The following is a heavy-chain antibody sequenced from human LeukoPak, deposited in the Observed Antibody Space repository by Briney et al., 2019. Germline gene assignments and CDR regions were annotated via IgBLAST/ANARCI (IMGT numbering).Heavy chain of an antibody. J-gene: IGHJ5*02. V-gene: IGHV3-21*01. CDR1: GFTFSSYS. CDR2: ISSSSSYI. CDR3: ASTMVRGVIRKWFDP. D-gene: IGHD3-10*01. Sequence: GGSLRLSCAASGFTFSSYSMNWVRQAPGKELEWVSSISSSSSYIYYADSVKGRFTISRDNAKNSLYLQMNSLRAEDTAVYYCASTMVRGVIRKWFDPWGQGTLVTVSS.